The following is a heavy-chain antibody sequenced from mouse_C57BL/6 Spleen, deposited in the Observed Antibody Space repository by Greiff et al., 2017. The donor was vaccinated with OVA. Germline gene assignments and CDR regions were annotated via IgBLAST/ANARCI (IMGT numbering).Heavy chain of an antibody. V-gene: IGHV1-72*01. D-gene: IGHD2-1*01. CDR1: GYTFTSYW. CDR3: ARKDVVTDAMDY. CDR2: IDTNSGGT. Sequence: VQLQQSGAELVKPGASVKLSCKASGYTFTSYWMHWVKQRPGRGLEWTGRIDTNSGGTKYNEKFKSKATLTVDKPSSTAYMQLSSLTSEDSAVYYCARKDVVTDAMDYWGQGTSVTVSS. J-gene: IGHJ4*01.